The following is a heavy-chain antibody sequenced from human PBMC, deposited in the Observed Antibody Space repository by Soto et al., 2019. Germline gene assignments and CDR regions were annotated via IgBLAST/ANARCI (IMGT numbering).Heavy chain of an antibody. CDR1: GFPFSSYG. CDR3: AGGQYYFDY. Sequence: QVQLVESGGGVVQPGRSLRLSCAASGFPFSSYGMDWVRQAPGKGLEWVAHISYDGSNKHYTDSVKGRFTISRDNSKNMLYLQMSSLRAEDTAVYYCAGGQYYFDYCGQGTRVSVSS. J-gene: IGHJ4*02. V-gene: IGHV3-30*03. D-gene: IGHD2-15*01. CDR2: ISYDGSNK.